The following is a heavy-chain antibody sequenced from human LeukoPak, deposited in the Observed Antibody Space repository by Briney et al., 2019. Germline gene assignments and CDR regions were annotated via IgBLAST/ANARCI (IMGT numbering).Heavy chain of an antibody. D-gene: IGHD6-13*01. CDR3: ARDPVAAAVYNWFDP. CDR2: IIPIFGTA. Sequence: GASVKVSCKASGGTFSSYAISWVRQAPGQGLEWMGGIIPIFGTANYAQKFQGRVTISADKSTSTAYMELSSLRSEDTAVYYCARDPVAAAVYNWFDPWGQGTLVTVSS. CDR1: GGTFSSYA. J-gene: IGHJ5*02. V-gene: IGHV1-69*06.